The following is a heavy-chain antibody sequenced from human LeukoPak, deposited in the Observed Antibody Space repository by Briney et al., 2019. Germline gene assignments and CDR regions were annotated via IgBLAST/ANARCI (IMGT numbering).Heavy chain of an antibody. J-gene: IGHJ4*02. CDR2: IRSKAYGGTT. CDR1: GFTFGDYA. V-gene: IGHV3-49*04. Sequence: GGSLRLSCTASGFTFGDYAMSWVRQAPGKGLEWVGFIRSKAYGGTTEYAASVKGRFTISRDDSKSIAYLQMNSLKTEDTAVYYCTTDTYSSGWSADYWGQGTLVTVSS. CDR3: TTDTYSSGWSADY. D-gene: IGHD6-19*01.